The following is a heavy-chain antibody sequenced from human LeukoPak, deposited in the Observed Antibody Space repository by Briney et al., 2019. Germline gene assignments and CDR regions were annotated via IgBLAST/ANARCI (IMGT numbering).Heavy chain of an antibody. V-gene: IGHV4-59*01. D-gene: IGHD2/OR15-2a*01. J-gene: IGHJ4*02. CDR3: ARGDVFSYYFDY. Sequence: SETLSLTCTVSGGFTSSYYGSWIRQPPGKELEWIGYIYYSGSTNYNPSLKSRVTISIDTSKNQFSLKLSSVTAADAAVYYCARGDVFSYYFDYRGQGTLVTVSS. CDR2: IYYSGST. CDR1: GGFTSSYY.